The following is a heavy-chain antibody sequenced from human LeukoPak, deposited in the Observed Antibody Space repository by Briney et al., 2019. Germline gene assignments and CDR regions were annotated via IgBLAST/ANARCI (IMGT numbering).Heavy chain of an antibody. CDR3: AKDDDWGRFNH. J-gene: IGHJ1*01. CDR2: ISPRGDIT. CDR1: GFSYRSHG. Sequence: GGSLRLSCAASGFSYRSHGMNWVRQAPGKGLEWVSSISPRGDITYYKDSVRGRFTISRDNFKNTVSLQLNSVRAEDTAMYYCAKDDDWGRFNHWGQGTLVTVSS. D-gene: IGHD3-16*01. V-gene: IGHV3-23*01.